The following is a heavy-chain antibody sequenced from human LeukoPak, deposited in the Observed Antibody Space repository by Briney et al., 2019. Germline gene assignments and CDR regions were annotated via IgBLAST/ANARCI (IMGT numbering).Heavy chain of an antibody. Sequence: SETLSLTCAVYGGFFSGYYWSWIRQPPGKGLEWIGEINHSGSTNYNPSLKSRVTISVDTSKNQFSLKLSSVTAADTAVYYCATKLNVVVPASEDAGWFDPWGQGTLVTVSS. J-gene: IGHJ5*02. V-gene: IGHV4-34*01. CDR1: GGFFSGYY. CDR3: ATKLNVVVPASEDAGWFDP. CDR2: INHSGST. D-gene: IGHD2-2*01.